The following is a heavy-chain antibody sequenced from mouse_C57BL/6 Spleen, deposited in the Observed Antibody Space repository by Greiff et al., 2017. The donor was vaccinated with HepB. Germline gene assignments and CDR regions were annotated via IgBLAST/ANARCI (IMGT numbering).Heavy chain of an antibody. CDR1: GFTFSSYA. Sequence: EVMLVESGGGLVKPGGSLKLSCAASGFTFSSYAMSWVRQTPEKRLEWVATISDGGSYTYYPDNVKGRFTISRDNAKNNLYLQMSHLKSKDTAMYYCAKGDYSCWFAYWGQGTLVTVAA. CDR2: ISDGGSYT. D-gene: IGHD2-13*01. V-gene: IGHV5-4*03. CDR3: AKGDYSCWFAY. J-gene: IGHJ3*01.